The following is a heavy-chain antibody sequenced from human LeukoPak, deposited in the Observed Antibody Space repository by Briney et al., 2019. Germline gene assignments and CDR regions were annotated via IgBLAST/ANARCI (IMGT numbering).Heavy chain of an antibody. J-gene: IGHJ4*02. CDR1: GYTFTSYA. CDR2: INAGNGNT. Sequence: ASVKVSCKASGYTFTSYAMHWVRQAPGQRLEWMGWINAGNGNTKYSQKFQGRVTITRDTSASTAYMELSSLRSEDTAVYYCARAPPGTYYYDSSGYHYPFDYWGQGTLVTVSS. V-gene: IGHV1-3*01. D-gene: IGHD3-22*01. CDR3: ARAPPGTYYYDSSGYHYPFDY.